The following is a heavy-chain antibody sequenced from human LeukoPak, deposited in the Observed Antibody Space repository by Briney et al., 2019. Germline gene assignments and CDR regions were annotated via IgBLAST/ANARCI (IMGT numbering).Heavy chain of an antibody. CDR3: AGSRGIVGAVYDY. CDR2: ISYDGSNK. J-gene: IGHJ4*02. V-gene: IGHV3-30*01. Sequence: GGSLRLSCAASGFTFSSYAMHWVRQAPGKGLEWAAVISYDGSNKYYADSVKGRFTISRDNSKNTLYLQMNSLRAEDTAVYYYAGSRGIVGAVYDYWGQGTLVTVSS. CDR1: GFTFSSYA. D-gene: IGHD1-26*01.